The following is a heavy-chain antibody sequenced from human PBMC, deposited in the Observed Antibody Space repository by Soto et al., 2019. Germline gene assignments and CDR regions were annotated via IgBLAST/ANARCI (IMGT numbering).Heavy chain of an antibody. J-gene: IGHJ4*02. CDR2: FDPEDGET. Sequence: ASVKVSCKVSGYTLTELSMHWVRQAPGKGLEWMGGFDPEDGETIYAQKFQGRVTITADESLTTAYMEMSGLTSEDTAVYYCARGPDYEGYFDYWGRGTLVTVSS. CDR3: ARGPDYEGYFDY. CDR1: GYTLTELS. D-gene: IGHD4-17*01. V-gene: IGHV1-24*01.